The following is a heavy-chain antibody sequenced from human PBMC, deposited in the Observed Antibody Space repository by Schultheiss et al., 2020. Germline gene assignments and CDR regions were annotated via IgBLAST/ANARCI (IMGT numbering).Heavy chain of an antibody. CDR2: IYYSGSN. J-gene: IGHJ4*01. D-gene: IGHD3-22*01. CDR1: GGSISSGGYY. V-gene: IGHV4-31*03. CDR3: ARVICDSCELRPVRLDY. Sequence: SATLSLTCTVSGGSISSGGYYWSWIRQHPGKGLEWIGYIYYSGSNNYNPSLKRRVTISVDTSKNQFSLMLSSVTAADTAVYYCARVICDSCELRPVRLDYWGQGTLVTVS.